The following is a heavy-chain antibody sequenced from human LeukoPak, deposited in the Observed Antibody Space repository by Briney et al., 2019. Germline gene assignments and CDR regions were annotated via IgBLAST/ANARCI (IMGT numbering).Heavy chain of an antibody. J-gene: IGHJ4*02. D-gene: IGHD3-22*01. CDR2: IRSDGSDM. V-gene: IGHV3-30*02. CDR1: GFMFRTYG. CDR3: ARTAGYYPVDY. Sequence: GGSLRLSCAASGFMFRTYGTHWVRQAPGKGLEWVAFIRSDGSDMYYADSVKGRFTISRDNAKNSLYLQMNSLRAEDTAVYYCARTAGYYPVDYWGQGTLVTVSS.